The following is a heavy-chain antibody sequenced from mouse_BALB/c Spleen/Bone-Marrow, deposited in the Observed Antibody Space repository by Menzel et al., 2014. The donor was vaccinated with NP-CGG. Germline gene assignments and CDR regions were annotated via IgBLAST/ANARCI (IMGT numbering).Heavy chain of an antibody. CDR1: GFNTKDTY. CDR3: ALLYGNYDY. Sequence: EVQLQQSGAELVKPGASVKLSCTASGFNTKDTYMHWVKQRPEQGLEWIGRIDPANGNTKYDPKFQGKATITADTSSNTAYLQLSSLTSEDTAVYYCALLYGNYDYWGQGTTLTVSS. CDR2: IDPANGNT. V-gene: IGHV14-3*02. D-gene: IGHD2-10*02. J-gene: IGHJ2*01.